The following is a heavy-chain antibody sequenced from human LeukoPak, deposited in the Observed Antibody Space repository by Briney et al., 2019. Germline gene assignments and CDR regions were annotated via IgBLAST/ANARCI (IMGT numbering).Heavy chain of an antibody. V-gene: IGHV3-30*18. D-gene: IGHD2-15*01. J-gene: IGHJ4*02. Sequence: GGSLRLSCGASGFTFSRYVMHWVRQAPGKGLAWGAVLSYDGSNKYYAHSVKGRFTISRDNSQITRYLHMNSLRAEDTAVYSCAKDRAGYCRGGSCYSSDYWGQGTLVTVSS. CDR2: LSYDGSNK. CDR1: GFTFSRYV. CDR3: AKDRAGYCRGGSCYSSDY.